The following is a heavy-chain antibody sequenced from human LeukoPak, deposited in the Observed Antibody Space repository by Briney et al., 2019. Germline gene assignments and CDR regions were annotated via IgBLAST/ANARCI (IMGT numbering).Heavy chain of an antibody. CDR2: ICTSGST. CDR1: GGSISSYY. Sequence: SETLSLTCTVSGGSISSYYWSWIRQPAGKGLEWIGRICTSGSTNYNPSLKSRVTMSVDTSKNQFSLKLSSVTAADTAVYYCARELPEAMVRGPFDYWGQGTLVTVSS. CDR3: ARELPEAMVRGPFDY. J-gene: IGHJ4*02. V-gene: IGHV4-4*07. D-gene: IGHD3-10*01.